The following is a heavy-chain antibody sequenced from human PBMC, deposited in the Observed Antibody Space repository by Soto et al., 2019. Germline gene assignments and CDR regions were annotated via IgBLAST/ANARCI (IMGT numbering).Heavy chain of an antibody. D-gene: IGHD2-2*01. CDR3: PRDHCSSTSCYRNAFAF. J-gene: IGHJ3*01. CDR2: IIPIFGTA. CDR1: GGTFSSYA. Sequence: SVKVSCKASGGTFSSYAISWVRQAPGQGLEWMGGIIPIFGTANYAQKFQGRVTITADESTSTAYMELSSLRSEDTAVYYCPRDHCSSTSCYRNAFAFWGQGTMVTVSS. V-gene: IGHV1-69*13.